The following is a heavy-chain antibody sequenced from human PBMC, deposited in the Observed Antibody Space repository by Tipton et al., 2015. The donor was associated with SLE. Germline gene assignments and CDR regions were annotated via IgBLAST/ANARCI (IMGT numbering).Heavy chain of an antibody. CDR3: ARESREGTVIQGPHVSFDI. V-gene: IGHV4-39*07. D-gene: IGHD2-21*01. CDR1: GGSITTKNYY. CDR2: MSYSGTT. J-gene: IGHJ3*02. Sequence: TLSLTCTVSGGSITTKNYYWVWFRQPPGKGLEWIGTMSYSGTTYYNPSLKSRITMSVDTSQNQFSLRLRSVTAADTAVYFCARESREGTVIQGPHVSFDIWGQGTMVTVSS.